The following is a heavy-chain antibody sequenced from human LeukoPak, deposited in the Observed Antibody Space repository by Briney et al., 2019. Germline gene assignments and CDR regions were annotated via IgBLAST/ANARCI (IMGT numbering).Heavy chain of an antibody. CDR2: ISAYNGNT. Sequence: GASVKVSCKASGYTFTSYGISWVRQAPGRGLEWMGWISAYNGNTNYAQKLQGRVTMTTDTSTSTAYMELRSLRSDDTAVYYCATTIAAAGTSDYWGQGTLVTVSS. J-gene: IGHJ4*02. V-gene: IGHV1-18*04. CDR1: GYTFTSYG. D-gene: IGHD6-13*01. CDR3: ATTIAAAGTSDY.